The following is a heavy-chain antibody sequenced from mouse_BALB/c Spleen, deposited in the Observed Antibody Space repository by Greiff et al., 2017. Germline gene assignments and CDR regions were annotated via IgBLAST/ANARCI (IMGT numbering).Heavy chain of an antibody. CDR2: INPYNDGT. J-gene: IGHJ4*01. CDR3: ARAGWSYAMDY. D-gene: IGHD3-1*01. V-gene: IGHV1-14*01. Sequence: VQLKESGPELVKPGASVKMSCKASGYTFTSYVMHWVKQKPGQGLEWIGYINPYNDGTKYNEKFKGKATLTSDKSSSTAYLELSSLTSEDSAVYYCARAGWSYAMDYWGQGTSVTVSS. CDR1: GYTFTSYV.